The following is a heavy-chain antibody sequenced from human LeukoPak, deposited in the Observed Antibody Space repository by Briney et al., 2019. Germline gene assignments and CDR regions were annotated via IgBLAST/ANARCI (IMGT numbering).Heavy chain of an antibody. D-gene: IGHD2/OR15-2a*01. CDR2: IWGSGDNT. CDR1: GFTFSTDA. J-gene: IGHJ3*02. V-gene: IGHV3-23*01. CDR3: AKSAGIWAFDI. Sequence: GGSLRLSCAASGFTFSTDAMTWVRQGPGKGLEWVSAIWGSGDNTRYADSVKGRFTISRDNSKNMLYLQMNSLTAEDTAAYYCAKSAGIWAFDIWGQGTTVTVSS.